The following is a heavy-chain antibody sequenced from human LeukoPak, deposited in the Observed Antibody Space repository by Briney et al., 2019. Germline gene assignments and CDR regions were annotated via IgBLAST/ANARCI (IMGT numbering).Heavy chain of an antibody. CDR3: ARAARPYYDYVWGSYPKNWFDP. J-gene: IGHJ5*02. D-gene: IGHD3-16*02. CDR2: ISAYNGNT. CDR1: GYTFTSYG. V-gene: IGHV1-18*01. Sequence: ASVKVSCKASGYTFTSYGISWVRQAPGQGLEWMGWISAYNGNTNYAQKLQCRVTMTTDTSTSTAYMELRSLRSDDTAVYYCARAARPYYDYVWGSYPKNWFDPWGQGTLVTVSS.